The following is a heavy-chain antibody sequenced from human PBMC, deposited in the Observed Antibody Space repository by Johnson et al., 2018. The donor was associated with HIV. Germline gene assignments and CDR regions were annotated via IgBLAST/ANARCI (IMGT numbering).Heavy chain of an antibody. V-gene: IGHV3-30-3*01. CDR3: ARDRGSSSGASYIFDI. D-gene: IGHD6-6*01. CDR1: GFTFSSYA. J-gene: IGHJ3*02. CDR2: ISYDGSNK. Sequence: QVQVVESGGGVVQPGRSLRLSCAASGFTFSSYAMHWVRQAPGKGLEWVAVISYDGSNKYYADSVKGRFTLSRDNSKNTLYLQMNSLRAEDTAVYYCARDRGSSSGASYIFDIWGQGTMVTVSS.